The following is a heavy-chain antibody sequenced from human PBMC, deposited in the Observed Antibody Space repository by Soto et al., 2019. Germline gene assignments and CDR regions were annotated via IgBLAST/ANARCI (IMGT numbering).Heavy chain of an antibody. CDR2: IVVGSGNT. J-gene: IGHJ4*02. D-gene: IGHD5-12*01. Sequence: VASVKVSCKASGFTFTSSAVQWVRQARGQRLEWIGWIVVGSGNTNYAQKFQERVTITRDMSTSTAYMELSSLRSEDTAVYYCAAVGDIVATDHFDYWGQGTLVTVSS. CDR1: GFTFTSSA. V-gene: IGHV1-58*01. CDR3: AAVGDIVATDHFDY.